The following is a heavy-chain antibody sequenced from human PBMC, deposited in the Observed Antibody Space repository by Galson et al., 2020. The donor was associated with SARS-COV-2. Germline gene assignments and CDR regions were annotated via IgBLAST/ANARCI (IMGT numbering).Heavy chain of an antibody. CDR1: GGSISSSSYY. Sequence: ASETLSLTCTVSGGSISSSSYYWGWIRQPPGKGLEWIGSIYYSGSTYYNPSLKSRVTISVDTSKNQFSLKLSSVTAADTAVYDCARDSSGWYGLDWFDPWGQGTLVTVSS. J-gene: IGHJ5*02. D-gene: IGHD6-19*01. CDR2: IYYSGST. V-gene: IGHV4-39*07. CDR3: ARDSSGWYGLDWFDP.